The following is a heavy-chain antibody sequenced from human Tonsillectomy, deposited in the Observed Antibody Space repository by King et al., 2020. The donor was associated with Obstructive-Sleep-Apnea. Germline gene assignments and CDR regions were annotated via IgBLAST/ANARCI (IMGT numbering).Heavy chain of an antibody. CDR1: GGSISSGGYY. Sequence: QLQESGPGLVKPSQTLSLTCTVSGGSISSGGYYWSWIRQHPGKGLEWIGYIYYSGSTYYNPSLKSRVTISVDTSKNQFSLKLSSVSAADTAVYYCASAGYCSGGSCLYGMDVWGQGTTVTVSS. D-gene: IGHD2-15*01. J-gene: IGHJ6*02. CDR2: IYYSGST. CDR3: ASAGYCSGGSCLYGMDV. V-gene: IGHV4-31*03.